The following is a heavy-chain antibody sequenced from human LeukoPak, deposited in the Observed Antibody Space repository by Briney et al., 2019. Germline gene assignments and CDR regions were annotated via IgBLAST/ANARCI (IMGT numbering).Heavy chain of an antibody. Sequence: ASVKVSCKASGYTFTGYYMHWVRQAPGQGLEWMGWINPNSGGTNYAQKFQGRVTMTRDTSISTAYMELSRLRSDDTAVYYCARGVFSRGPLLGVTGRWFDPWAREPWSPSPQ. J-gene: IGHJ5*02. CDR2: INPNSGGT. D-gene: IGHD3-16*01. CDR1: GYTFTGYY. CDR3: ARGVFSRGPLLGVTGRWFDP. V-gene: IGHV1-2*02.